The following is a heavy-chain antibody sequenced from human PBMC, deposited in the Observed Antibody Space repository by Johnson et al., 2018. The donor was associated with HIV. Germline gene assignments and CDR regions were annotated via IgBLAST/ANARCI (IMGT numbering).Heavy chain of an antibody. Sequence: QVQLVESGGGLVQPGGSLRLSCAASGFAFSSYAMHWVRQAPGKGLEWVAVLWYDGSNKYYADSVKGRFTISRDNAKNSLYLQMNNLRAEDTALYYCARRWELHSNAFDIWGQGTMVTVSS. J-gene: IGHJ3*02. V-gene: IGHV3-33*08. CDR1: GFAFSSYA. D-gene: IGHD1-26*01. CDR2: LWYDGSNK. CDR3: ARRWELHSNAFDI.